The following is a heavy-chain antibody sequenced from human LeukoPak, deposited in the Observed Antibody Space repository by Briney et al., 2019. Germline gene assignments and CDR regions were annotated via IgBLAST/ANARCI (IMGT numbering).Heavy chain of an antibody. J-gene: IGHJ3*02. Sequence: GGSLRLSCAASGFTFSYYWMHWVRQAPCKGLEWVAVISYDGSNKYYADSVKGRFTISRDNSKNTLYLQMNSLRAEDTAVYYCAARIAAAGTADDAFDIWGQGTMVTVSS. D-gene: IGHD6-13*01. CDR1: GFTFSYYW. CDR2: ISYDGSNK. CDR3: AARIAAAGTADDAFDI. V-gene: IGHV3-30*03.